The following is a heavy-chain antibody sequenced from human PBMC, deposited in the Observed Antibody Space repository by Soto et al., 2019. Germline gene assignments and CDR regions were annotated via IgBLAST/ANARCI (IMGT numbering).Heavy chain of an antibody. V-gene: IGHV4-59*01. CDR2: VYYSGTT. Sequence: WTWIQQPPGKGLEWVGYVYYSGTTYYNPSLQSRVTISVDTSKNQFSLKVKSVTAADTAIYYCARAGSTWRYFFDYWGQGSLVTVSS. J-gene: IGHJ4*02. CDR3: ARAGSTWRYFFDY. D-gene: IGHD6-13*01.